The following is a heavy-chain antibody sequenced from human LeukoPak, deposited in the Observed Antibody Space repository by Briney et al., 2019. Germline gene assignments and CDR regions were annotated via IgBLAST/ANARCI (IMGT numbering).Heavy chain of an antibody. V-gene: IGHV3-53*01. J-gene: IGHJ4*02. CDR2: IYSDNT. D-gene: IGHD2-21*02. Sequence: GGSLRLSCTVSGFTVSSNSMSWVRQAPGKGLEWVSFIYSDNTHYSDSVKGRFTISRDNSKNTLYLQMNSLRAEDTAIYYCARVGYCGGDCESSSGALDYWGQGTLVTVSS. CDR1: GFTVSSNS. CDR3: ARVGYCGGDCESSSGALDY.